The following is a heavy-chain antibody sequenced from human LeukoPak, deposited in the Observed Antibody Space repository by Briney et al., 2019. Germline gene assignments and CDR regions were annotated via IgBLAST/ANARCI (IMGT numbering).Heavy chain of an antibody. CDR1: GFTFSSYS. V-gene: IGHV3-21*04. CDR2: ISSSSSYI. CDR3: AKSGLNRFDY. D-gene: IGHD2-15*01. J-gene: IGHJ4*02. Sequence: GGSLRLSCAASGFTFSSYSMNWVRQAPGKGLEWVSSISSSSSYIYYADSVKGRFTISRDNAKNSLYLQINSLRAEDTAVYYCAKSGLNRFDYWGQGTLVTVSS.